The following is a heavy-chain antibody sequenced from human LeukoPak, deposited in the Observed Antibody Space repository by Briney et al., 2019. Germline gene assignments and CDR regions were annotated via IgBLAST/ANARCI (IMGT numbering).Heavy chain of an antibody. D-gene: IGHD3-10*01. J-gene: IGHJ4*02. CDR3: TTYGSGRKIDY. Sequence: GGSLRLSCAASGFTFSDAWMSWVRQTPGKGLEWVGRIESKTDGGTTDYGAPVKGRFTISRDDSTNTLYLQMNSLKSEDTAVYYCTTYGSGRKIDYWGQGRPVTVSS. CDR1: GFTFSDAW. V-gene: IGHV3-15*04. CDR2: IESKTDGGTT.